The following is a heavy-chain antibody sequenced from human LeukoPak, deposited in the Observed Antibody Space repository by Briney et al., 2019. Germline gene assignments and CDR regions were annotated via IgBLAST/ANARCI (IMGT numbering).Heavy chain of an antibody. J-gene: IGHJ3*02. V-gene: IGHV3-21*01. CDR3: AREAPDSSSGEPGGAFDI. Sequence: GGSLRLSCAASGFTFSSYSMNWVRQAPGKGLGWVSSISSSSSYIYYADSVKGRFTISRDNAKNSLYLQMNSLRAEDTAVYYCAREAPDSSSGEPGGAFDIWGQGTMVTVSS. CDR1: GFTFSSYS. CDR2: ISSSSSYI. D-gene: IGHD6-13*01.